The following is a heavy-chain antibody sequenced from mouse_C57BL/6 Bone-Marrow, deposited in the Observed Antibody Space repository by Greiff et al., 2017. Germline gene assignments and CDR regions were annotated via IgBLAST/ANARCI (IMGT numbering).Heavy chain of an antibody. CDR3: AVLFAY. CDR2: IYLGNGYT. CDR1: GYTFTSYG. J-gene: IGHJ3*01. Sequence: EVQLQQSGAELVRPGSSVKMSCKTSGYTFTSYGINWVKQRPGQGLEWIGYIYLGNGYTEYNEKFKGKATLTSDTSSSTAYMQLSSLTSEVSAIYCCAVLFAYWCQGTLVTVSA. V-gene: IGHV1-58*01.